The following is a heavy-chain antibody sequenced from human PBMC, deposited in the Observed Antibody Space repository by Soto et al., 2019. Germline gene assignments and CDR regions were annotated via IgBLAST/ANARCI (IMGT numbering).Heavy chain of an antibody. J-gene: IGHJ4*02. CDR1: GYTFTSYG. V-gene: IGHV1-18*01. D-gene: IGHD6-13*01. CDR2: ISAYNGNT. Sequence: QVQLVQSGAEVKKPGASVKVSCKASGYTFTSYGISWVRQAPGQGLEWMGWISAYNGNTNYAQKLQGRVTMTTDTSTSTAYMELRSLRSDDTAGYYWASAPKGAAAGHLDYWGQGTLVTVSS. CDR3: ASAPKGAAAGHLDY.